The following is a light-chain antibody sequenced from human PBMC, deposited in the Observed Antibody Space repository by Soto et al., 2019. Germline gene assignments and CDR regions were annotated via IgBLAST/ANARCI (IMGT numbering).Light chain of an antibody. CDR1: QTISSY. CDR3: QQSYSAPLT. Sequence: DIQMTQSPSSLSASVGDRVTITCRASQTISSYLTWYQQKPGKAPKLPIYSTSSLQGGVPSRFSGSGSGTDFTLTISSLQPEDFATYYCQQSYSAPLTFGPGTRVDLK. CDR2: STS. J-gene: IGKJ3*01. V-gene: IGKV1-39*01.